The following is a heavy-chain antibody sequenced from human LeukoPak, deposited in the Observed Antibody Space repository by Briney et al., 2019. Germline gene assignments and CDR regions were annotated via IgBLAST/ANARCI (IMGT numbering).Heavy chain of an antibody. CDR1: GGSISSYY. D-gene: IGHD4-17*01. CDR2: INHSGST. Sequence: SETLSLTCTVSGGSISSYYWSWIRQPPGKGLEWIGEINHSGSTNYNPSLKSRVTISVDTSKNQFSLKLSSVTAADTAVYYCARGYGFFCWGQGTLVTVSS. J-gene: IGHJ4*02. CDR3: ARGYGFFC. V-gene: IGHV4-34*01.